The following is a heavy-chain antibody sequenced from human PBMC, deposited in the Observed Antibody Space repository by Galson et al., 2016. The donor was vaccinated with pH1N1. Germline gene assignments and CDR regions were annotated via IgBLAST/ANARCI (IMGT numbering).Heavy chain of an antibody. CDR2: IKQDGSEK. D-gene: IGHD4-17*01. Sequence: SLRLSCAASGFTFSNYWMNWVRQAPGKGLEWVANIKQDGSEKYYVDSVKGRFTVSRDNSKNRLYLHMNSLRTEDTGLYYCAREDWSYGDTYYNGMDVWG. V-gene: IGHV3-7*01. CDR3: AREDWSYGDTYYNGMDV. CDR1: GFTFSNYW. J-gene: IGHJ6*02.